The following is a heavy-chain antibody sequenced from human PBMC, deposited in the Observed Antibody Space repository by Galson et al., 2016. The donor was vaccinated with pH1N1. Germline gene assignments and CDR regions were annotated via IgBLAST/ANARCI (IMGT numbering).Heavy chain of an antibody. CDR2: ISPRGDIT. CDR3: AKDIDWGAFQS. D-gene: IGHD3-9*01. V-gene: IGHV3-23*01. CDR1: GFSVSNNH. J-gene: IGHJ5*02. Sequence: SLRLSCAPSGFSVSNNHMSWVRQAPGKGLEWVSGISPRGDITYYADFVKGRCTIFRDNSRNTVSLEMGSLRAEDTALYRCAKDIDWGAFQSWGQGTRVTVS.